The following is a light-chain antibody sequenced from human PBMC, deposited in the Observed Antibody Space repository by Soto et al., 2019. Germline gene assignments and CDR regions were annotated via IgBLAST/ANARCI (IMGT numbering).Light chain of an antibody. CDR1: QSISDW. J-gene: IGKJ1*01. V-gene: IGKV1-5*03. CDR2: KAT. Sequence: DIQMTQSPSTLSASVGDRVTITCRASQSISDWLAWYPQKPGKAPKLLIYKATTLEGGVPSRFSGSGSGTEFTLTISSLQPDDFATYYCQQYDTYRTFGQGTKVEIK. CDR3: QQYDTYRT.